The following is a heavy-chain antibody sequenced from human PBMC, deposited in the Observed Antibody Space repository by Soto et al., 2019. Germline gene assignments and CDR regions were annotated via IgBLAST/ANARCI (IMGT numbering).Heavy chain of an antibody. CDR2: INPNSGGT. V-gene: IGHV1-2*04. J-gene: IGHJ6*02. CDR1: GYTFTGYY. CDR3: ARDSVYDFWSGYTYGMDV. D-gene: IGHD3-3*01. Sequence: ASVKVSCKASGYTFTGYYMHWVRQAPGQGLEWMGWINPNSGGTNYAQKFQGWVTMTRDTSISTAYMELSRLRSDDTAVYYCARDSVYDFWSGYTYGMDVWGQGTTVTVSS.